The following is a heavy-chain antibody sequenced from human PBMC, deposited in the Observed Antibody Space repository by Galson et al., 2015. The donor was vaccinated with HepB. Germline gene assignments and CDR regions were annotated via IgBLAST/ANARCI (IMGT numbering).Heavy chain of an antibody. J-gene: IGHJ3*01. CDR3: ARWKLYCIGSTCVYDAFDV. D-gene: IGHD2/OR15-2a*01. Sequence: SLRLSCAASGFTFNSYSMHWVRQAPGKGLEWVAVISNDGSNDYHADSVKGRSTISRDNSKNTLYLQMSRLRPEDTAVYYCARWKLYCIGSTCVYDAFDVWGQGTMVTVSS. V-gene: IGHV3-30*03. CDR2: ISNDGSND. CDR1: GFTFNSYS.